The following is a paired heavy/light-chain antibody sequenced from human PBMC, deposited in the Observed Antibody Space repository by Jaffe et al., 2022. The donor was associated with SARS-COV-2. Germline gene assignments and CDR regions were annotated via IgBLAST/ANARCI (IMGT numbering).Light chain of an antibody. J-gene: IGKJ1*01. CDR1: QSISSW. V-gene: IGKV1-5*03. CDR2: KAS. CDR3: QQYSTFST. Sequence: DIQMTQSPSTLSASVGDRVTITCRASQSISSWLAWYQYKPGKAPKLLIYKASSLENGVPSRFSGSGSGTEFTLTISSLQPDDFATYYCQQYSTFSTFGQGTTVEI.
Heavy chain of an antibody. CDR2: IYYTGST. Sequence: QLQLQESGPGLVKPSETLSLTCTVSGGSISSGSYSWGWIRQSPGKGLEWIGSIYYTGSTYYNPSLKSRVTVSLDTSKNQFSLRLSSVTAADTAVYYCARQRETTLVMFYWGQGTLVSVSS. D-gene: IGHD5-18*01. CDR1: GGSISSGSYS. V-gene: IGHV4-39*01. J-gene: IGHJ4*02. CDR3: ARQRETTLVMFY.